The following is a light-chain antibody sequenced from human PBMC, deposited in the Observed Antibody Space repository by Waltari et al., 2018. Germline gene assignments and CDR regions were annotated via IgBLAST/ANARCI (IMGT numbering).Light chain of an antibody. CDR1: STDVGSYNY. CDR2: DVT. J-gene: IGLJ2*01. V-gene: IGLV2-14*03. Sequence: QSALTQPASVSGSPGQSITISCTGTSTDVGSYNYVSWYQQSPGKAPQLIIYDVTQRPSGISTRFSGSKSGNTASLTISGLQAEDEADYFCNSHSTTTPVVFGGGTKVTVL. CDR3: NSHSTTTPVV.